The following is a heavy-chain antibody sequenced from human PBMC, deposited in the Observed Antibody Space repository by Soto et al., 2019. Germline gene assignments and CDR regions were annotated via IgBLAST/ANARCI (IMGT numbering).Heavy chain of an antibody. J-gene: IGHJ5*02. D-gene: IGHD6-13*01. CDR2: IYYSGST. CDR1: GGSISSSSYY. V-gene: IGHV4-39*01. CDR3: ARSPVYLAEAGTKNALQHLGFDP. Sequence: SETLSLTCTVSGGSISSSSYYWGWIRQPPGKGLEWIGSIYYSGSTYYNPSLKSRVTISVDTSKNQFSLKLSSVTAADTAVYYCARSPVYLAEAGTKNALQHLGFDPWGQGTLVTVSS.